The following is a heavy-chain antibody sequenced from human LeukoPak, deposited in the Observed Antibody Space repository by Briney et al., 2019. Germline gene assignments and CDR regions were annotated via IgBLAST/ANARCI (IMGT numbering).Heavy chain of an antibody. CDR3: ARIFESTYYYDSSGSRFDY. CDR2: IKQDGSER. CDR1: GFNFRSHW. J-gene: IGHJ4*02. V-gene: IGHV3-7*03. Sequence: GGSLRLSCVVSGFNFRSHWMSWVRQAPGKGLEWVADIKQDGSERYYVDSVKGRFTISRDNAKNSLYLQMNSLRAEDTAVYYCARIFESTYYYDSSGSRFDYWGQGTLVTVSS. D-gene: IGHD3-22*01.